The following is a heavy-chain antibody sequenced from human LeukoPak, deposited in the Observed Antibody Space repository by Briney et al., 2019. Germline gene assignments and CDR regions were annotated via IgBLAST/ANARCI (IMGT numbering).Heavy chain of an antibody. CDR1: GFTFSSYA. D-gene: IGHD3-3*01. CDR3: AKEGAYYDFWSGYYPFDY. CDR2: ISGSGGRT. J-gene: IGHJ4*02. V-gene: IGHV3-23*01. Sequence: GGSLRLSCAASGFTFSSYAMSWVRQAPGKGLEWVSAISGSGGRTYYADSVKGRFTISRDNSKNTLYLQMNSLRAEDTAVYYCAKEGAYYDFWSGYYPFDYWGQGTLVTVSS.